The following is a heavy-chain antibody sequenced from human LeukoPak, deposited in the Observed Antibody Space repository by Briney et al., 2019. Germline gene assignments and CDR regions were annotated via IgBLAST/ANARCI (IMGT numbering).Heavy chain of an antibody. CDR2: VKEDGSEK. J-gene: IGHJ4*02. V-gene: IGHV3-7*05. Sequence: GGSLRLSCIASGFTFSSYWMSWVRQAPGGGLEWVANVKEDGSEKYYVDSVKGRFTISRDNAKISLYLQMNSLRAEDTAVYYCASQFWWAAVAGTTLDYWGQGTLVTVSA. CDR1: GFTFSSYW. D-gene: IGHD6-19*01. CDR3: ASQFWWAAVAGTTLDY.